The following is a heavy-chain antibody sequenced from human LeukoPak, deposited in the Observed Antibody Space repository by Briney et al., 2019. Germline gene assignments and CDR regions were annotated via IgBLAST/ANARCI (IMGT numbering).Heavy chain of an antibody. D-gene: IGHD3-10*01. V-gene: IGHV4-39*07. CDR3: AKTSAFGDY. CDR1: GGSISSSSYY. J-gene: IGHJ4*02. CDR2: IYLSGST. Sequence: SETLSLTCTVSGGSISSSSYYWAWIRQPPGKGLEWIGSIYLSGSTYYNPSLKSRVSISIDTSKNQFSLKLSSVTAADTAVYYCAKTSAFGDYWGQGTLVTVSS.